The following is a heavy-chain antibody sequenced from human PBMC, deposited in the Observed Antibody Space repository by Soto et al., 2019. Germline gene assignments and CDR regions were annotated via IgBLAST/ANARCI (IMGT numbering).Heavy chain of an antibody. V-gene: IGHV4-31*03. D-gene: IGHD6-19*01. CDR3: GGERSGWLGDGWFDP. Sequence: QVQLQEAGPGLVKPSQTLSLTCTVSGGSIRSGDYYWSWIRQHPGKGLEWIGYIYSSGTTYSNPSLKSRRSISGDTSKNPFSLKLGSVTAADTAVQYRGGERSGWLGDGWFDPWGRGTLVTVSS. J-gene: IGHJ5*02. CDR1: GGSIRSGDYY. CDR2: IYSSGTT.